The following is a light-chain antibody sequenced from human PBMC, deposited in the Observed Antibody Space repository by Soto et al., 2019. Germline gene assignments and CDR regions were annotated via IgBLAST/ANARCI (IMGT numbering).Light chain of an antibody. V-gene: IGKV1-5*01. J-gene: IGKJ1*01. CDR1: QTISTC. Sequence: DIQVTQSPPTLSASVGDRVTITCRASQTISTCMAWYQQKPGKAPKLLVYDASTLQSGVASRFSGSGSGTEFTLIISGLQPDDSATYYCQQYTNTNNPLMFGQGTKVEI. CDR2: DAS. CDR3: QQYTNTNNPLM.